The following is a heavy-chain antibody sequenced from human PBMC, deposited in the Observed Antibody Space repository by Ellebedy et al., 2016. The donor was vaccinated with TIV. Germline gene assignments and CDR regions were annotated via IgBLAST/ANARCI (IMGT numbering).Heavy chain of an antibody. CDR2: ISYSGNT. D-gene: IGHD6-6*01. Sequence: MPSETLSLTCTVSGGSISSYYWSWIRQPPGKGLEWIGYISYSGNTNYSPSLKSRVTISEDTSKNQFSLRLTSVTAADTAVYYRARLGRGYSSSSGTFDYWGQGTPVTVSS. CDR1: GGSISSYY. J-gene: IGHJ4*02. V-gene: IGHV4-59*08. CDR3: ARLGRGYSSSSGTFDY.